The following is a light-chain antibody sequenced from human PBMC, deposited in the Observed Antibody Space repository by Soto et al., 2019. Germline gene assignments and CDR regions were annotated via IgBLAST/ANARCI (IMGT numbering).Light chain of an antibody. J-gene: IGLJ2*01. CDR2: EGT. V-gene: IGLV2-23*01. CDR3: CSYAGDTKVL. Sequence: QSVLTQPASVSESPGQSITISCTGTSSDVGSYNLVSWYQQHPGKAPKLMMYEGTKRPSGVSDRFSGSMSGSTASLTVSGLQAEGEADYYCCSYAGDTKVLFGGGTKVTVL. CDR1: SSDVGSYNL.